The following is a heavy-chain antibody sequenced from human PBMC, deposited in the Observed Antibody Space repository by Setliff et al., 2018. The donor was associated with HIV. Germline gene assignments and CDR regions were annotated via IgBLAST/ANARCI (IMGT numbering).Heavy chain of an antibody. V-gene: IGHV4-4*07. CDR3: ARGGGSPQRFAFDI. CDR2: IYTSGST. D-gene: IGHD1-26*01. J-gene: IGHJ3*02. CDR1: GGSISSYY. Sequence: SETLSLTCTVSGGSISSYYWSWIRQPAGKGLEWIGRIYTSGSTNYNPSLKSRVTMSVDTSKNQFSLKLSSVTAADTAVYYCARGGGSPQRFAFDIWGQGTKVTVSS.